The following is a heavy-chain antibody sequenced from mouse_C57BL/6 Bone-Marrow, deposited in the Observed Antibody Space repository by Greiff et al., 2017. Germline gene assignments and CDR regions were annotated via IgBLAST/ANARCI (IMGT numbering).Heavy chain of an antibody. CDR2: IRNTANNHAT. CDR1: GFTFSDAW. Sequence: DVQLQESGGGLVQPGGSMKLSCAASGFTFSDAWMDWVRQSPEQGLEWVAEIRNTANNHATYYDVSVKGRFTIASDESKSSVHLQMNSIRAEDTGIYYCTKQLQDAMDYWGQGTSGTVSS. D-gene: IGHD6-1*01. CDR3: TKQLQDAMDY. J-gene: IGHJ4*01. V-gene: IGHV6-6*01.